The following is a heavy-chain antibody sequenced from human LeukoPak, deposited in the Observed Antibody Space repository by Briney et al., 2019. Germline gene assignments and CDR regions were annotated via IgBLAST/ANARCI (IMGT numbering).Heavy chain of an antibody. CDR2: ISSSGSTI. CDR1: GFTFSDYY. Sequence: GGSLRLSYAASGFTFSDYYMSWIRQAPGKGLEWVSYISSSGSTIYYADSVKGRFTISRDNAKNSLYLQMNSLRAEDTAVYYCARQIITMIVTRTAFDIWGQGTMVTVSS. D-gene: IGHD3-22*01. V-gene: IGHV3-11*01. J-gene: IGHJ3*02. CDR3: ARQIITMIVTRTAFDI.